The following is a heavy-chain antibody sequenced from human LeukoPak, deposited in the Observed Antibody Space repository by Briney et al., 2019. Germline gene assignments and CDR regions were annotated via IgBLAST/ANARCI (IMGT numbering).Heavy chain of an antibody. J-gene: IGHJ5*02. Sequence: SETLSLTCTVSGVSISSSNSYWGWIRQPPGKGLEWIGSIYYSGNTYYNASLKSQVSISIDTSKNQFSLRLTSVTAADTAVYYCVRDHVSPGLSNWFDPWGQGTLVTVSS. V-gene: IGHV4-39*02. CDR3: VRDHVSPGLSNWFDP. CDR1: GVSISSSNSY. D-gene: IGHD3-16*01. CDR2: IYYSGNT.